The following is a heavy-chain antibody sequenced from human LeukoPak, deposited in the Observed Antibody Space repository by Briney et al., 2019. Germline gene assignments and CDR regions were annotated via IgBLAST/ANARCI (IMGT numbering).Heavy chain of an antibody. V-gene: IGHV1-18*01. Sequence: ASVKVSCKASGYTFTSYGISWVRQAPGQGLEWMGWISAYNGNTNYAQELQGRVTMTTDTSTSTAYMELRSLRSDDTAVYYCARDLGYCSSTSCYVWFDPWGQGTLVTVSS. CDR3: ARDLGYCSSTSCYVWFDP. CDR1: GYTFTSYG. J-gene: IGHJ5*02. D-gene: IGHD2-2*01. CDR2: ISAYNGNT.